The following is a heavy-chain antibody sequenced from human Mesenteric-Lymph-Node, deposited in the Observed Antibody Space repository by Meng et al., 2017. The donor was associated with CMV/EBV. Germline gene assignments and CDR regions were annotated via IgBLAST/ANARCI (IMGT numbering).Heavy chain of an antibody. V-gene: IGHV1-46*01. J-gene: IGHJ6*02. D-gene: IGHD4-11*01. CDR3: ARERVNAPRREHQYLSYGMDV. CDR1: GYTFTSYY. Sequence: ASVKVSCKASGYTFTSYYMHWVRQAPGQGLEWMGIIDPSGGSTDFAQKFQGRVTMTRDTSTSTVYMELSSLRSEDTALYYCARERVNAPRREHQYLSYGMDVWGQGATVTVSS. CDR2: IDPSGGST.